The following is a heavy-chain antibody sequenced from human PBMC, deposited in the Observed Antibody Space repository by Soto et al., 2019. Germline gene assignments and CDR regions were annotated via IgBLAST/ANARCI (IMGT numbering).Heavy chain of an antibody. D-gene: IGHD2-15*01. J-gene: IGHJ6*03. V-gene: IGHV4-34*01. CDR3: ARSLRVVVAATSYYMDV. CDR1: GGSFSGYY. Sequence: SETLSLTCAVYGGSFSGYYWSWIRQPPGKGLEWIGEINHSGSTNYNPSLKSRVTISVDTSKNQFSLKLSSVTAADTAVYYCARSLRVVVAATSYYMDVWGKGTTVTVSS. CDR2: INHSGST.